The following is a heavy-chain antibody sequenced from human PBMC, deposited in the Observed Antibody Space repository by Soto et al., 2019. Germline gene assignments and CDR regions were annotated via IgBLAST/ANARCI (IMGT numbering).Heavy chain of an antibody. CDR2: ISYDGSNK. D-gene: IGHD2-15*01. CDR1: GFTFSSYA. V-gene: IGHV3-30-3*01. Sequence: PGGSLRLSCAASGFTFSSYAMHWVRQAPGKGLEWVAVISYDGSNKYYADSVKGRFTISRDNSKNTLYLQMNSLRAEDTAVYYCARGDVVVVAATSVGGDAFDIWGQGTMVTVSS. J-gene: IGHJ3*02. CDR3: ARGDVVVVAATSVGGDAFDI.